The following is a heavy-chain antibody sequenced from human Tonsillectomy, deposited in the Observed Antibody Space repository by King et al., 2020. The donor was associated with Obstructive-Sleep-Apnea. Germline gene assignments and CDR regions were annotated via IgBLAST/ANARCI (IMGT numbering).Heavy chain of an antibody. CDR1: GITFRDAW. CDR2: IKRQGGGGKT. V-gene: IGHV3-15*01. J-gene: IGHJ4*02. CDR3: TWMTTVTTIDF. D-gene: IGHD4-17*01. Sequence: VQLVESGGGLVEPGGSLRVSCALSGITFRDAWMSWFPQAPGKGLEWGGRIKRQGGGGKTDYAAPVKGRFIISRDDSKNTLYLQMNSLKIEDTAVYYCTWMTTVTTIDFWGQGTQVTVSS.